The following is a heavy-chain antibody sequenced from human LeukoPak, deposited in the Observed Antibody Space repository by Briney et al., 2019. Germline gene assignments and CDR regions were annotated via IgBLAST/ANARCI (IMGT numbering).Heavy chain of an antibody. CDR3: AKSRDFWSGFDY. V-gene: IGHV3-23*01. D-gene: IGHD3-3*01. CDR2: ISGSGGST. J-gene: IGHJ4*02. Sequence: GGSLRLSCAASGFTFSSYAVTWVRLAPGKGLEWVSAISGSGGSTYYADSVKGRFTISRDNSKNTLYLQMNSLRAEDTAVYYCAKSRDFWSGFDYWGQGTLVTVSS. CDR1: GFTFSSYA.